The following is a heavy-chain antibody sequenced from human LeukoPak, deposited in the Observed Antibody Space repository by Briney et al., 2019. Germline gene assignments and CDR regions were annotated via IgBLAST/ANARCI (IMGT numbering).Heavy chain of an antibody. CDR2: ISYDGSNK. CDR1: GVTFSSYG. V-gene: IGHV3-30*18. Sequence: PGGSLRLSCAASGVTFSSYGMHWVRQAPGKGLEWEAVISYDGSNKYYADSVKGRFTISRDNSKNTLYLQMNSLRAEDTAVYYCAKDLRRGGDRSDYYYYGMDVWGQGTTVTVSS. D-gene: IGHD2-21*02. CDR3: AKDLRRGGDRSDYYYYGMDV. J-gene: IGHJ6*02.